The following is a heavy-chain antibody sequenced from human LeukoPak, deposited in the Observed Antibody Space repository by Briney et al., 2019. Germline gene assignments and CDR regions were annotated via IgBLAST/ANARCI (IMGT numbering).Heavy chain of an antibody. CDR2: ISVYNGNT. J-gene: IGHJ5*02. CDR1: GYTFTNYA. CDR3: ARDRPELRFNWFDP. V-gene: IGHV1-18*01. Sequence: ASVKVSCKASGYTFTNYAMSWVRQAPGQGLEWMGWISVYNGNTNYAQKFQGRVTMTTDTSTSTAYMELRSLRSDDTAVYYCARDRPELRFNWFDPWGQGTLVTVSS. D-gene: IGHD1-14*01.